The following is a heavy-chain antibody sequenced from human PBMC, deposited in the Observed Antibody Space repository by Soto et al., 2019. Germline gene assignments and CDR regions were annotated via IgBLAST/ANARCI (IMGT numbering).Heavy chain of an antibody. Sequence: ASVKVSCKASGYTFTSYYMHWVRQAPGQGLEWMGIINPSGGSTSYAQKFQGRVTMTRDTSTSTVYMELSSLRSEDTAVYYCARDKAAPLGLLWFGELSDYGMDVWGQGTTVTVSS. J-gene: IGHJ6*02. CDR3: ARDKAAPLGLLWFGELSDYGMDV. V-gene: IGHV1-46*01. CDR2: INPSGGST. CDR1: GYTFTSYY. D-gene: IGHD3-10*01.